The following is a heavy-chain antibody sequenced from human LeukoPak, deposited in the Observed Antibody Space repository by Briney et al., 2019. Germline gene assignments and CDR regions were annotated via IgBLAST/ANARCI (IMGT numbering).Heavy chain of an antibody. D-gene: IGHD5-12*01. J-gene: IGHJ4*02. CDR3: TRVIVATKDY. CDR1: GFTFGGYA. V-gene: IGHV3-49*04. CDR2: IRSINYGGTT. Sequence: GGSLRLSCTGSGFTFGGYAMNWVRQAPGKGLEWVGFIRSINYGGTTEYAASVKGRFTISRDDSKSIAYLQMNSLKTEDTAVYYCTRVIVATKDYWGQGTLVTVSS.